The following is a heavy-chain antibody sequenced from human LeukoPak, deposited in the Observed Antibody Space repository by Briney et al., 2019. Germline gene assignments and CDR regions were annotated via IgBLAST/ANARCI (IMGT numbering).Heavy chain of an antibody. Sequence: SETLSLTCTVSGGSISSYYWSWIRQPAGKGLEWIGRIYTSGSTNYNPSLKSRITMSVDTSKNQFSPKLNSVTAADTAVYYCARGRRYCSSGSCYSSWFDPWGQGTLVTVSS. CDR3: ARGRRYCSSGSCYSSWFDP. CDR1: GGSISSYY. J-gene: IGHJ5*02. CDR2: IYTSGST. V-gene: IGHV4-4*07. D-gene: IGHD2-15*01.